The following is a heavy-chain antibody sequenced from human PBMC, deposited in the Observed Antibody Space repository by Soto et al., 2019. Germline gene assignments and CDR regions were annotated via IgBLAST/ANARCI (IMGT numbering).Heavy chain of an antibody. CDR1: GGSISSGGYY. Sequence: SETLSLTCTVSGGSISSGGYYWSWIRQHPGKGLEWIGYIYYSGSTYYNPTLKSRVTISVDTSKNQFSLKLSSVTAADTAVYYCARLFPMPKIITMIVGGWFDPWGQGTLVTVSS. J-gene: IGHJ5*02. CDR3: ARLFPMPKIITMIVGGWFDP. CDR2: IYYSGST. V-gene: IGHV4-31*03. D-gene: IGHD3-22*01.